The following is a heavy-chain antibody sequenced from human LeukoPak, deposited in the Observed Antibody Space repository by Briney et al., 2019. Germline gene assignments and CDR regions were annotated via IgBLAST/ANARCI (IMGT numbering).Heavy chain of an antibody. CDR1: GFTFSDYL. V-gene: IGHV3-74*01. CDR2: IASDGSST. D-gene: IGHD1-1*01. Sequence: GSLRLPCAASGFTFSDYLKHWVRPAPGKGLVWVSRIASDGSSTSYADSVKGRFTISRDSAKNTLYVQMDSLRAEDTAVYYCTRDWRKAGMDVWGQGTTVTVSS. J-gene: IGHJ6*02. CDR3: TRDWRKAGMDV.